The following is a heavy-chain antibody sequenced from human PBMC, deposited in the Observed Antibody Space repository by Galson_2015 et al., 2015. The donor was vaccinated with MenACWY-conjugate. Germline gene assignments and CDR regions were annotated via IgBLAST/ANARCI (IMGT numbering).Heavy chain of an antibody. CDR3: ARDRPDYDVLTGSFEY. CDR2: IGRSGSPI. Sequence: SLRLSCAASGFTFSSYWMYWVRQAPGKGLEWLSYIGRSGSPIYYADSVKGRFTISRDNAKNSLYLQMNSLRDEDTAVYYCARDRPDYDVLTGSFEYWGQGTLVTVSS. J-gene: IGHJ4*02. D-gene: IGHD3-9*01. V-gene: IGHV3-48*02. CDR1: GFTFSSYW.